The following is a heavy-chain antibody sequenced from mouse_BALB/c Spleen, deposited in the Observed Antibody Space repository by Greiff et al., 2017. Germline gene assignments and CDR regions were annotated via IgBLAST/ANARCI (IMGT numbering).Heavy chain of an antibody. CDR2: IDPENGNT. V-gene: IGHV14-1*02. Sequence: EVKLQESGAELVRPGALVKLSCKASGFNIKDYYMHWVKQRPEQGLEWIGWIDPENGNTIYDPKFQGKASITADTSSNTAYLQLSSLTSEDTAVYYCAREGGMITTNWGQGTTLTVSS. CDR1: GFNIKDYY. D-gene: IGHD2-4*01. J-gene: IGHJ2*01. CDR3: AREGGMITTN.